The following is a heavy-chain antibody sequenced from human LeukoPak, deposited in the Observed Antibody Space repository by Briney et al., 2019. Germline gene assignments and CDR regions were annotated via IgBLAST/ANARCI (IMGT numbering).Heavy chain of an antibody. J-gene: IGHJ4*02. V-gene: IGHV1-18*01. CDR1: GYTFISYA. CDR2: ISPYNGNT. D-gene: IGHD3-9*01. CDR3: ARVSGYFDWLLYPDY. Sequence: VASVKVSCKASGYTFISYALSWVRQAPGQGLERMGWISPYNGNTNYAQKLQGRVTMTTDTSTSTAYMELRSLRSDDTAVYYCARVSGYFDWLLYPDYWGQGTLVTVSS.